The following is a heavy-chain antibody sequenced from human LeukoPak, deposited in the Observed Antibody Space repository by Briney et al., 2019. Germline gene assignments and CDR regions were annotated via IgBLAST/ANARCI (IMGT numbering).Heavy chain of an antibody. CDR1: GFTFSSPA. CDR3: AKNTSGTYVDY. Sequence: GGSLRLSCAASGFTFSSPAMSWVRQAPGKGLEWVSRISTIGVSTNYADSVKGRFTISRDNSKSMVYLQMNSLRAEDTAVYYCAKNTSGTYVDYWGQGILVTVSS. CDR2: ISTIGVST. V-gene: IGHV3-23*01. D-gene: IGHD1-26*01. J-gene: IGHJ4*02.